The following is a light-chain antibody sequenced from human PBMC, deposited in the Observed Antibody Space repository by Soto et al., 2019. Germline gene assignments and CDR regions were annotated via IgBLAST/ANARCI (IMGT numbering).Light chain of an antibody. V-gene: IGLV2-8*01. Sequence: QSALTQPPSASGSPGQSLTISCTGTSSDVGAHNYVSWYQHNPGKAPKLMLYDVNKRPSGVPDRFSGSKSGNTASLTVSGLQAEDEADYYCSSDAGGNNWVFGGGTQLTVL. CDR1: SSDVGAHNY. J-gene: IGLJ3*02. CDR2: DVN. CDR3: SSDAGGNNWV.